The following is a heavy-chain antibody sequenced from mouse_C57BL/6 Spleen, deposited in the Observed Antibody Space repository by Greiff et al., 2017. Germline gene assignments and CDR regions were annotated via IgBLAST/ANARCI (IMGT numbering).Heavy chain of an antibody. J-gene: IGHJ2*01. CDR2: ISSGSSTI. Sequence: EVMLVESGGGLVKPGGSLTLSCAASGFTFSDYGMQWVRQAPEKGLEWVAYISSGSSTIYYADTVKGRFTITRDNAKTTLFLKMTSVRSEDTAMSYCAWDYDCDVGYFDYWGQGTTLTVSS. CDR3: AWDYDCDVGYFDY. D-gene: IGHD2-4*01. V-gene: IGHV5-17*01. CDR1: GFTFSDYG.